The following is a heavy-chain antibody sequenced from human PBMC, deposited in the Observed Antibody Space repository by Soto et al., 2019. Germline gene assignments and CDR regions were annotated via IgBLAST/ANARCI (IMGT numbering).Heavy chain of an antibody. V-gene: IGHV3-23*01. CDR2: ISPNGDST. D-gene: IGHD2-8*01. CDR1: GFTFNNYS. CDR3: AKVRLTDYLRYAPHL. Sequence: GGPLRLSCAASGFTFNNYSMNWVRQAPGRGLEWVSIISPNGDSTYYADSVKGRFTISRDNSQNTVFLQMNSLRAEDTAIYFCAKVRLTDYLRYAPHLWGQRTLVTVSS. J-gene: IGHJ3*01.